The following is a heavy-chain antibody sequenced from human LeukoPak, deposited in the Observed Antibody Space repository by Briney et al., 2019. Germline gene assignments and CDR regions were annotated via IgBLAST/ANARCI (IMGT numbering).Heavy chain of an antibody. CDR2: INPNSGGT. D-gene: IGHD6-19*01. J-gene: IGHJ5*02. Sequence: EASVKVSCKASGYTFTGYYLHWVRQAPGQGLEWMGWINPNSGGTNYAQKFQGRVTMTRDTSISTAYMELSRLRSDDTAVYYCASRPQYSSGWYWFDPWGQGTLVTVST. CDR3: ASRPQYSSGWYWFDP. V-gene: IGHV1-2*02. CDR1: GYTFTGYY.